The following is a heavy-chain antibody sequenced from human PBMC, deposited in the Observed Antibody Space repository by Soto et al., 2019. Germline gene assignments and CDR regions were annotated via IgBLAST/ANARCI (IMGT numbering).Heavy chain of an antibody. D-gene: IGHD2-15*01. CDR3: ARDGCRGRSGSYSCYYGMDV. CDR2: INPNSGGT. CDR1: GYTFTGYY. Sequence: ASVKVSCKASGYTFTGYYMHWVRQAPGQGLEWMGWINPNSGGTNYAQKFQGRVTMTRDTSISTAYMELSRLRSDDTAGYYCARDGCRGRSGSYSCYYGMDVCGKVTTVT. J-gene: IGHJ6*04. V-gene: IGHV1-2*02.